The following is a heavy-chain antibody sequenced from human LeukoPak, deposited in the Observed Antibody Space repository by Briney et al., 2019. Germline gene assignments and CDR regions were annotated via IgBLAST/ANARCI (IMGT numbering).Heavy chain of an antibody. J-gene: IGHJ5*02. D-gene: IGHD2-15*01. CDR3: ARDLGIVVVVAATDDWFDP. Sequence: ASVKVSCKASGYTFTGYYMHWVRQAPGQGLEWMGWINPNSGGTNYAQKFQGRVTMTRDTSISTAYMELSRLRSDDTAVYYCARDLGIVVVVAATDDWFDPWGQGTLVTVSS. CDR1: GYTFTGYY. V-gene: IGHV1-2*02. CDR2: INPNSGGT.